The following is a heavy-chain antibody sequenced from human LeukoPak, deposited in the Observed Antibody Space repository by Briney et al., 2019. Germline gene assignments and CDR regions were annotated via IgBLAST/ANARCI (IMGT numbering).Heavy chain of an antibody. D-gene: IGHD3-10*01. CDR3: AKRGGSGRTYFDY. J-gene: IGHJ4*02. Sequence: PGGSLRLSCAASGFTFSSYGMSWVRQAPGKGLEWVSAISGSGGSTYYADSVKGRFTISRDNSKNTLYLQMNSLRAEDAAVYYCAKRGGSGRTYFDYWGQGTLVTVSS. V-gene: IGHV3-23*01. CDR2: ISGSGGST. CDR1: GFTFSSYG.